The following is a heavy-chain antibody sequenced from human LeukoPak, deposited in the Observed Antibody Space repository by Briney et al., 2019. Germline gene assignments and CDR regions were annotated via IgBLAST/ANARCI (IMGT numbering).Heavy chain of an antibody. CDR2: VYYGGDT. CDR3: ARLFSSGWPYFYGLDA. Sequence: SETLSLTCTVSGGSITSSGVYWGWVRQPPGKGLEWVGCVYYGGDTYYNPSLKSRVTISVDTSKNQFFLSLSSVTAADTALYYCARLFSSGWPYFYGLDAWGQGTTVTVSS. D-gene: IGHD6-19*01. CDR1: GGSITSSGVY. V-gene: IGHV4-39*01. J-gene: IGHJ6*02.